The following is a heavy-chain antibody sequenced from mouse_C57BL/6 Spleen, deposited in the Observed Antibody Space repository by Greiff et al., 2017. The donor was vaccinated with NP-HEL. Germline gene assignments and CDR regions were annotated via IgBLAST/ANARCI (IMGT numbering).Heavy chain of an antibody. CDR2: IYPGSGNT. CDR1: GYSFTSYY. J-gene: IGHJ3*01. D-gene: IGHD2-3*01. V-gene: IGHV1-66*01. CDR3: ARAPDGYYVAY. Sequence: QVQLQQSGPELVKPGASVKISCKASGYSFTSYYIHWVKQRPGQGLEWIGWIYPGSGNTKYNEKFKGKATLTADTSSSTAYMQLSSLTSEDSAVYDCARAPDGYYVAYWGQGTLVTVSA.